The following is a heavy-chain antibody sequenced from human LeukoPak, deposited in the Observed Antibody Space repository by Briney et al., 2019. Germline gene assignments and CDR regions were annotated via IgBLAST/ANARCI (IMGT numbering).Heavy chain of an antibody. J-gene: IGHJ3*02. D-gene: IGHD3/OR15-3a*01. V-gene: IGHV5-51*01. CDR3: ARQSDDFYYNPFDI. CDR1: GFSFISYW. Sequence: GESLKISCKGSGFSFISYWIGWVRQLPGKGLEWMGIIYPGDSDTRYSPSFQGHVTISVDKSNDTAYLRWNNLKASDTAMYFCARQSDDFYYNPFDIWGQGTMVTVSS. CDR2: IYPGDSDT.